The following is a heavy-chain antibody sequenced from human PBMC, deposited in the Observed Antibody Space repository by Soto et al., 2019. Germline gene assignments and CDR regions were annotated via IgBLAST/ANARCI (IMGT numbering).Heavy chain of an antibody. J-gene: IGHJ6*03. D-gene: IGHD2-2*01. Sequence: SETLSLTCTVSGDSISSYYWTWIRQPPGKGLEWIGYTYYSGSTNYNPTLKSRVTMTRDTSISTAYMELSRLRSDDTAVYYCARGVSVVPARGYYYMDVWGKGTTVTVSS. V-gene: IGHV4-59*01. CDR2: TYYSGST. CDR1: GDSISSYY. CDR3: ARGVSVVPARGYYYMDV.